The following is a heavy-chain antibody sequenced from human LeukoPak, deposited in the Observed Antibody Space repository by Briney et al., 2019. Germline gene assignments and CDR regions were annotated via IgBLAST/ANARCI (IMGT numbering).Heavy chain of an antibody. D-gene: IGHD3-22*01. Sequence: SETLSLTCTVSGGSISSYYWSWIRQPPGKGLEWIGYIYYIGSTNYNPSLKSRVTISVDTSKKQFSLRLSSVTAADTAVYYCARDQYGADDSSGYRSHIDAFDIWGQGTMVTVSS. CDR3: ARDQYGADDSSGYRSHIDAFDI. CDR1: GGSISSYY. J-gene: IGHJ3*02. CDR2: IYYIGST. V-gene: IGHV4-59*01.